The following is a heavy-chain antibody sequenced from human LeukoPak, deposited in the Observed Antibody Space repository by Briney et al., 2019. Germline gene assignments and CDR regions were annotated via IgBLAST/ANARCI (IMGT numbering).Heavy chain of an antibody. Sequence: GGSLRLSCAASGFTFGSHEMSWVRQAPGRGLEWVAVVSRNGEATDYRGSVKGRLTISRDNSKNMVYLEMNSLRAEDTAIYYCAREMVTAQRYFDYWGQGTLVTVSS. J-gene: IGHJ4*02. V-gene: IGHV3-23*01. CDR3: AREMVTAQRYFDY. CDR1: GFTFGSHE. D-gene: IGHD2-21*02. CDR2: VSRNGEAT.